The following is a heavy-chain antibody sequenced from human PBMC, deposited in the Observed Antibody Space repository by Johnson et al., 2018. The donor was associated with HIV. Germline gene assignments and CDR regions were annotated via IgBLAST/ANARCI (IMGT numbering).Heavy chain of an antibody. D-gene: IGHD6-19*01. CDR1: GFTFSEYG. Sequence: VQLVESGGGVVQPGRSQRLSCAASGFTFSEYGMSWVRQVSGKGLEWVSAIFFNGDSTSYADSVKGRFTISRDNAKNSLYLQMNSLRAEDTAVYYCARRFFPGITVALDAFDIWGQGTMVTVS. J-gene: IGHJ3*02. V-gene: IGHV3-20*04. CDR2: IFFNGDST. CDR3: ARRFFPGITVALDAFDI.